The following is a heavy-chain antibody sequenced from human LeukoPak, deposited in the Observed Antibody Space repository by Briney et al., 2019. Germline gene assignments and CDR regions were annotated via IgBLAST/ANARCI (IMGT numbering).Heavy chain of an antibody. Sequence: SSETLSLTCTVSGGSISSSGYYWGWIRRPPGKGLEWIGSIYYSGGNYYNPSLNSRVTISVDTSKNQFSLRLSSVTAADTAVYYCARGPYYFDSWGPGTLVTVSS. V-gene: IGHV4-39*07. J-gene: IGHJ4*02. CDR3: ARGPYYFDS. CDR1: GGSISSSGYY. CDR2: IYYSGGN.